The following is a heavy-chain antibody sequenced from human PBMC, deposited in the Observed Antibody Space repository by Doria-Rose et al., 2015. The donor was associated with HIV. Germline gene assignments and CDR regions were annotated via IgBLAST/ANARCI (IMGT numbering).Heavy chain of an antibody. CDR3: ARMGSYRELDY. CDR1: GASVSSRGYY. D-gene: IGHD3-3*01. V-gene: IGHV4-31*03. Sequence: QVQLQESGPGLLKPSATLSLTCSVSGASVSSRGYYWNWIRQVPGKGLESLGYTYYTGTSDYSPSLKSRLNMAVDTSKNQFSLKLSFVSVADTAVYYCARMGSYRELDYWGQGARGIVSA. CDR2: TYYTGTS. J-gene: IGHJ4*02.